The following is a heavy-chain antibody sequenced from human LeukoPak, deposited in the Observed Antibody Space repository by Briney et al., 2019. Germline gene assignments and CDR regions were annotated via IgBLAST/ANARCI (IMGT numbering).Heavy chain of an antibody. V-gene: IGHV1-18*04. Sequence: ASVKVYCKASGYTFTSYGISWVRQAPGQGLEWMGWSSAYNGNTNYAQKLQGRVTMTTDTSTSTAYMELRGLRSDDTAVYYCARTITVPAAAEFDYWGQGTLVTVSS. CDR3: ARTITVPAAAEFDY. J-gene: IGHJ4*02. D-gene: IGHD2-2*01. CDR1: GYTFTSYG. CDR2: SSAYNGNT.